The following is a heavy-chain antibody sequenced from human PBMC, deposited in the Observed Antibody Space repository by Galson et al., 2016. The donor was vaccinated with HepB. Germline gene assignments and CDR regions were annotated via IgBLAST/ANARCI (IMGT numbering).Heavy chain of an antibody. Sequence: ETLSLTCTVSGGSLDSYYWSWIRQPPGRGLEWLGYIYYSGSTKYNPSLKSRVSISIDASKNQFSLNLSSVTAADTAICYCARTPYASGTYYPPEYDYWGQGTLVTVSS. V-gene: IGHV4-59*01. CDR3: ARTPYASGTYYPPEYDY. D-gene: IGHD3-10*01. J-gene: IGHJ4*02. CDR2: IYYSGST. CDR1: GGSLDSYY.